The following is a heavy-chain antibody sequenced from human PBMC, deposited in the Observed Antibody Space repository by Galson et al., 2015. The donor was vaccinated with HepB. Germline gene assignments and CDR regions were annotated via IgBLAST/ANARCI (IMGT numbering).Heavy chain of an antibody. J-gene: IGHJ4*02. CDR2: ISSSGTTI. Sequence: SLRLSCAASGFTFSNFNMNWVRQAPGKGLEWVSYISSSGTTIYYAGSVKGRFTISRDNAKTSLFLQMNSLRDEDTAVYYCARGYGDHVGNWGQGTLVTVSS. CDR1: GFTFSNFN. CDR3: ARGYGDHVGN. V-gene: IGHV3-48*02. D-gene: IGHD4-17*01.